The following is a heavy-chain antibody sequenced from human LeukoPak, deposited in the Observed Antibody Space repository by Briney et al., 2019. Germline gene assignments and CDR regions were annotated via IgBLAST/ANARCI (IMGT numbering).Heavy chain of an antibody. CDR3: ARGNSIAVAAQIDY. D-gene: IGHD6-19*01. CDR2: IYYSGST. V-gene: IGHV4-39*01. CDR1: GGSISGSSYY. J-gene: IGHJ4*02. Sequence: PSETLSLTCTVSGGSISGSSYYWGWIRQPPGKGLEWIGSIYYSGSTYYNPSLKSRVTISVDTSKNQFSLKLSSVTAADTAVYYCARGNSIAVAAQIDYWGQGTLVTVSS.